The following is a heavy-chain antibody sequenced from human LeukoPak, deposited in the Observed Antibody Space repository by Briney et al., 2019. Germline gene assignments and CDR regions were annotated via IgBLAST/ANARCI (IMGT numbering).Heavy chain of an antibody. J-gene: IGHJ4*02. CDR3: ARVRASYASGSLYFDY. CDR2: IYYSGST. V-gene: IGHV4-59*01. CDR1: GGSISSYY. Sequence: SETLSLTCAVSGGSISSYYWSWIRQPPGKGLEWIGFIYYSGSTNYSPSLKSRVTISLDTSKNQFSLKLTSVTAADTAVYYCARVRASYASGSLYFDYWGQGTLVTVSS. D-gene: IGHD3-10*01.